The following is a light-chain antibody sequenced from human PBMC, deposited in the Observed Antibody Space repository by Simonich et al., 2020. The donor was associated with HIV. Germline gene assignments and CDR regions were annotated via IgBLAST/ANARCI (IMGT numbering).Light chain of an antibody. J-gene: IGLJ2*01. CDR3: CSYADSNTLV. V-gene: IGLV2-23*01. Sequence: QSALTQSASVSGSPGQSITISCSGTSSVLGGYNFVSWYQHYPAKAPKLMISEDIKRPSGVSNRFSGSKSGNTASLTISGLQAEDEADYYCCSYADSNTLVFGGGTKLTVL. CDR2: EDI. CDR1: SSVLGGYNF.